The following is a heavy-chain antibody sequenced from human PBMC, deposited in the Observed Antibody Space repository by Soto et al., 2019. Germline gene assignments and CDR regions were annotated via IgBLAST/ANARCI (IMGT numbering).Heavy chain of an antibody. Sequence: PGESLKISCKASGYSFSFYWIGWVRQMPGKGLEWMAIMYPDDSDIRYSPSFEAHVTISADKSTSTAFLQWSSLKASDTAMYYYATAYVYDFENSNYYRDAFDIWGQGTLVTVSS. CDR3: ATAYVYDFENSNYYRDAFDI. V-gene: IGHV5-51*01. CDR1: GYSFSFYW. J-gene: IGHJ3*02. CDR2: MYPDDSDI. D-gene: IGHD3-22*01.